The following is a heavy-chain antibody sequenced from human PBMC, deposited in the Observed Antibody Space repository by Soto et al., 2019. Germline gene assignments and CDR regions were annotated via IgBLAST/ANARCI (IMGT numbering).Heavy chain of an antibody. J-gene: IGHJ6*02. V-gene: IGHV5-10-1*01. CDR1: GYRYTSYW. Sequence: GASQKSSCKGCGYRYTSYWMSWVRPKNGKGLEWMGRIDPSDSYTNYSPSFQGHVTISADNSKNTLYLQMNSLRGEDTAIYYCAKTTHRGGAPYYFYGMDVWGQETTVTVSS. CDR2: IDPSDSYT. D-gene: IGHD1-26*01. CDR3: AKTTHRGGAPYYFYGMDV.